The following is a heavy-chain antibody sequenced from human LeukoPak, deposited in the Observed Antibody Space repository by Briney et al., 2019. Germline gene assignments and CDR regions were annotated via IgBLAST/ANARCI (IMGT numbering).Heavy chain of an antibody. Sequence: GRSLRLSCTASGFTLSSYAIHWVRQAPGKGLEWVSYISGSGTSIYYADSVKGRFTISRDNAENSLYLQMNSLRAEDTAVYFCARDGSTGSGYFDYWGQGTLIAVSS. V-gene: IGHV3-48*04. D-gene: IGHD2-8*02. J-gene: IGHJ4*02. CDR3: ARDGSTGSGYFDY. CDR1: GFTLSSYA. CDR2: ISGSGTSI.